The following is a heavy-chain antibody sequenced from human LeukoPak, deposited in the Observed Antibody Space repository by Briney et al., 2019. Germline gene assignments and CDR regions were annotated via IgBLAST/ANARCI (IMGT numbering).Heavy chain of an antibody. CDR3: ARDRGCSSTSCYMYYYYYYMDV. CDR2: IYYSGST. Sequence: SQTLSLTCTVSGGSISSGGYYWSWIRQPPGKGLEWIGYIYYSGSTYYNPSLKSRVTISVDTSKNQFSLKLSSVTAAGTAVCYCARDRGCSSTSCYMYYYYYYMDVWGKGTTVTVSS. V-gene: IGHV4-31*03. CDR1: GGSISSGGYY. J-gene: IGHJ6*03. D-gene: IGHD2-2*02.